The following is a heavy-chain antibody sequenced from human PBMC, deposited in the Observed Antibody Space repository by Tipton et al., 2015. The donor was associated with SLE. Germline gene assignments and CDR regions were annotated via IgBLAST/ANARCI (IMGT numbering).Heavy chain of an antibody. CDR3: ARGYDSSGYPLTYFDY. CDR2: INHSGST. D-gene: IGHD3-22*01. CDR1: GGSVSSGSYY. Sequence: TLSLTCTVSGGSVSSGSYYWSWIRQPPGKGLEWIGEINHSGSTNYNPSLKSRVTISVDTSKNQFSLKLSSVTAADTAVYYCARGYDSSGYPLTYFDYWGQGTLVTVSS. V-gene: IGHV4-39*07. J-gene: IGHJ4*02.